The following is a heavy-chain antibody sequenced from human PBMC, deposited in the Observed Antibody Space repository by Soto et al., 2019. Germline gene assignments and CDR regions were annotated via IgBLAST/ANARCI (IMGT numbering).Heavy chain of an antibody. D-gene: IGHD6-19*01. CDR3: ARSFGWYAIDH. CDR2: IHHSGST. Sequence: PSETLSLTCAVSSASIITEQRWTWVRQPPGKGLEWIGEIHHSGSTNNNPSLRSRVTMSVDKSKNQFSLNLNSVTAADTAIYYCARSFGWYAIDHWGQGTLVTVSS. CDR1: SASIITEQR. V-gene: IGHV4-4*02. J-gene: IGHJ4*02.